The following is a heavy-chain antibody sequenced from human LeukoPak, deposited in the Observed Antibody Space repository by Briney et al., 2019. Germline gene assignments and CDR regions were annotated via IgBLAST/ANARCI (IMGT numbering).Heavy chain of an antibody. J-gene: IGHJ5*02. CDR1: GGSVSSGDYH. Sequence: SETLSLTCTVSGGSVSSGDYHWSWIRQPPGKGLEWIGYIYYSGSTYYNPSLKSRVTISVDTSKNQFSLKLSSVTAADTAVYYCVGDALYSSTWYPGPWGQGTLVTVSS. CDR3: VGDALYSSTWYPGP. D-gene: IGHD6-13*01. CDR2: IYYSGST. V-gene: IGHV4-30-4*01.